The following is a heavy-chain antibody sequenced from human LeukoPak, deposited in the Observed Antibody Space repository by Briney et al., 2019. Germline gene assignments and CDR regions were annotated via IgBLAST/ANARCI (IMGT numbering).Heavy chain of an antibody. J-gene: IGHJ4*02. Sequence: PGGSLRLSCSASGFPFSSYAMHWVRQAPGKGLEYVSAISSNGGSTYYADSVKGRFTISRDNSKNTLYLQMSSLRAEDTAVYYCVKGVVVPAAMFDYWGQGTLVTVSS. CDR1: GFPFSSYA. CDR2: ISSNGGST. D-gene: IGHD2-2*01. CDR3: VKGVVVPAAMFDY. V-gene: IGHV3-64D*06.